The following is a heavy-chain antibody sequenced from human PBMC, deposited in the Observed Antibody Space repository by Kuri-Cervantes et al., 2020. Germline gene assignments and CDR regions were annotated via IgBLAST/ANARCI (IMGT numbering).Heavy chain of an antibody. CDR1: GFTFSSYS. D-gene: IGHD4-17*01. CDR2: ISSSSSYI. Sequence: GESLKISCAASGFTFSSYSMNWVRQAPGKGLEWVSSISSSSSYIYYADSVKGRFTIFRDNAKNSLYLQINSLRAEDTAVYYCARTLESDYLFLAWWGQGTLVTVSS. V-gene: IGHV3-21*04. J-gene: IGHJ4*02. CDR3: ARTLESDYLFLAW.